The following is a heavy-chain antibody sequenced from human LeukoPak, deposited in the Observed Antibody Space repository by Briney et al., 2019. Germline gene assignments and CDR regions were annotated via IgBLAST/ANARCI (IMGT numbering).Heavy chain of an antibody. CDR1: GFTFSSYA. Sequence: PGGSLRLSCAASGFTFSSYAMTWVRQAPGKGLEWVSGISAGGGSTYYADSVKGRFTISRDNSKNTLYLQMNSLRAEDTAVYYCAKSRELWTYWYFDLWGRGIPVTVSS. CDR2: ISAGGGST. CDR3: AKSRELWTYWYFDL. J-gene: IGHJ2*01. D-gene: IGHD1-26*01. V-gene: IGHV3-23*01.